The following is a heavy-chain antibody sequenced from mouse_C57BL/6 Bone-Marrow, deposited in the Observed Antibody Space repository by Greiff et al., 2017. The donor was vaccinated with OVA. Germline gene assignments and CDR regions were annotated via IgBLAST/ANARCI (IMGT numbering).Heavy chain of an antibody. J-gene: IGHJ1*03. CDR3: ARGDYYGSSGYCDV. CDR1: GYTFTSYW. Sequence: QVQLQQPGAELVKPGASVKLSCKASGYTFTSYWMHWVKQRPGRGLEWIGGIVPISGGTKYNEKSKSKATLTVDKPSSTAYMQLSSLTSEDSAVYYGARGDYYGSSGYCDVWGTGTTVTVSS. D-gene: IGHD1-1*01. V-gene: IGHV1-72*01. CDR2: IVPISGGT.